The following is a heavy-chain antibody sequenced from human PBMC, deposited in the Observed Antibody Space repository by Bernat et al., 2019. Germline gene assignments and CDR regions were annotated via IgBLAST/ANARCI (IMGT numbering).Heavy chain of an antibody. J-gene: IGHJ3*02. CDR1: GFTFSSYT. D-gene: IGHD5-12*01. V-gene: IGHV3-64*01. Sequence: EVQLVESGGGLVQPGGSLRLSCAASGFTFSSYTMHWVRQAPGKGLEYVSGITNNGASTSYASSVKGRFTISRDNSKSTLFLEMGSLRAEDMAVYYCAKFQQRQQVADNFDMWGRGTMLTVSS. CDR3: AKFQQRQQVADNFDM. CDR2: ITNNGAST.